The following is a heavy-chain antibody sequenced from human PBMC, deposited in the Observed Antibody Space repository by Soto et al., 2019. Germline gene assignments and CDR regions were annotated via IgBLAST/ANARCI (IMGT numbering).Heavy chain of an antibody. D-gene: IGHD3-22*01. V-gene: IGHV1-18*01. Sequence: QVQLVQSGAEVKKPGASVKVSCKASGYTFTSSGMSWVRQAPGQGLEWMGWSSAHTGSSEYAQRVQGRVTMTTDRSTSTAYMGLRSLRSADTSVYYCARAFFYQGSDSRGYSFDAFDFWGPGTLVTVSS. CDR3: ARAFFYQGSDSRGYSFDAFDF. CDR1: GYTFTSSG. CDR2: SSAHTGSS. J-gene: IGHJ3*01.